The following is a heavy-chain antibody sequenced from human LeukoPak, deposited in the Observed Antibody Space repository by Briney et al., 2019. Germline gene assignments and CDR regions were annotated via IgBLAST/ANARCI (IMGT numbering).Heavy chain of an antibody. CDR2: IYSGGST. CDR1: GFTVSSNY. Sequence: SGGSLRLSCAASGFTVSSNYMSWVRQAAGKGLEWVSVIYSGGSTYYADSVKGRFTISRDSSKNTVYLQMNNLGVEDTAVYYCARSAWLDPWGQGTLVTVSS. J-gene: IGHJ5*02. CDR3: ARSAWLDP. V-gene: IGHV3-66*01.